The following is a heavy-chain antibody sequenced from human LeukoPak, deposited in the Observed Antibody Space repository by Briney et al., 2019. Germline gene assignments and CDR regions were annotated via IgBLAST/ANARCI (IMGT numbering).Heavy chain of an antibody. CDR1: GFTFSDYY. CDR3: ARDITMVRGVIILNYYGMDV. D-gene: IGHD3-10*01. J-gene: IGHJ6*02. V-gene: IGHV3-11*01. CDR2: ISSSGSTI. Sequence: GGSLRLSCAASGFTFSDYYMSWIRQAPGKGLEWVSYISSSGSTIYYADSVKGRFTIPRDNAKNSLYPQMNSLRAEDTAVYYCARDITMVRGVIILNYYGMDVWGQGTTVTVSS.